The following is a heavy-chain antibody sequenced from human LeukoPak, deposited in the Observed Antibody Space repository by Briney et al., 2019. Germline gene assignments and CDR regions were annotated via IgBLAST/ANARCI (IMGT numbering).Heavy chain of an antibody. CDR3: ARGTGYSSSWYDY. Sequence: ASVKVSCKASGYSFTSHYIHWLRQAPGQGLEWMGIINPSGGSTDYAQKFQGRVTMTRDASTSTVYMELSSLRSEDTAVYYCARGTGYSSSWYDYWGQGTLVTVSS. V-gene: IGHV1-46*01. CDR2: INPSGGST. J-gene: IGHJ4*02. D-gene: IGHD6-13*01. CDR1: GYSFTSHY.